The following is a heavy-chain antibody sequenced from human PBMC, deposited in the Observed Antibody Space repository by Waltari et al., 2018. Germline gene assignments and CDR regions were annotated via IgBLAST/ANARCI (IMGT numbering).Heavy chain of an antibody. Sequence: QVQLQQWGAGLLKPSETLSLTCAVYGGSFSGYYWSWIRQPRGKVLEWIGESTHSGSTNYNPSLKSRVTISVDTSKNQFSLKLSSVTAADTAVYYCARVTTRAYYYYYYMDVWGKGTTVTISS. D-gene: IGHD4-17*01. CDR2: STHSGST. CDR3: ARVTTRAYYYYYYMDV. CDR1: GGSFSGYY. V-gene: IGHV4-34*01. J-gene: IGHJ6*03.